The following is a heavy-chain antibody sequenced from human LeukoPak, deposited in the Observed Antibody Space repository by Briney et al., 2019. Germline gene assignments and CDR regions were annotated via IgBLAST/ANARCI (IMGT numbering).Heavy chain of an antibody. CDR2: INPNSGGT. D-gene: IGHD3-10*01. Sequence: ASVKVSCKASGYTFTSYYMHWVRQAPGQGLEWMGWINPNSGGTNYAQKFQGRVTMTRGTSISTAYMELSRLRSDDTAVYYCASGVTGAWAFDIWGQGTMVTVSS. V-gene: IGHV1-2*02. CDR1: GYTFTSYY. J-gene: IGHJ3*02. CDR3: ASGVTGAWAFDI.